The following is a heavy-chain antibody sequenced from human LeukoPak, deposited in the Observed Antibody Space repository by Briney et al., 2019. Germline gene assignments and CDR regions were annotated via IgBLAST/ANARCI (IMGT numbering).Heavy chain of an antibody. V-gene: IGHV3-73*01. Sequence: GGSLRLSCAASGFTFSGSALHWVRQASGKGLEWVGRIRSKANSYATAYAASVKGRFTISRDDSKNTAYLQMNSLKTEDTAVYYCTRQLTTFYDSSGYYYIWGQGTLVTVSS. D-gene: IGHD3-22*01. J-gene: IGHJ4*02. CDR2: IRSKANSYAT. CDR1: GFTFSGSA. CDR3: TRQLTTFYDSSGYYYI.